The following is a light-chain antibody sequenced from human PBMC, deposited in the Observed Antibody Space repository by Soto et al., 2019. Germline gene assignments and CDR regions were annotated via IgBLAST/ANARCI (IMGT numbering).Light chain of an antibody. CDR1: SSNIGSNT. J-gene: IGLJ2*01. CDR2: TNN. CDR3: ASWDDSLNAVV. V-gene: IGLV1-44*01. Sequence: QAVVTQPPSASGTPGQRVTISCSGSSSNIGSNTVNWYQQLPGTAPKLLIYTNNQRPSGVPDRFSGSKSGTSASLAISGLQSDDETEYFCASWDDSLNAVVFGGGTKLTVL.